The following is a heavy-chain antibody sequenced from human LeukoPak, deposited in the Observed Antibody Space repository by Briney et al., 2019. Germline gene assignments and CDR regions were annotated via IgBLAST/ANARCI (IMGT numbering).Heavy chain of an antibody. CDR3: AREAISGYDYVYDYYYGMDV. CDR1: GGSISSGGYY. D-gene: IGHD5-12*01. CDR2: IYHSGST. J-gene: IGHJ6*02. V-gene: IGHV4-30-2*01. Sequence: PSQTLSLTCTVSGGSISSGGYYWSWIRQPPGKGLEWIGYIYHSGSTYYNPSLKSRVTISVDTSKNQFSLKLSSVTAADTAVYYCAREAISGYDYVYDYYYGMDVWGQGTTVTVSS.